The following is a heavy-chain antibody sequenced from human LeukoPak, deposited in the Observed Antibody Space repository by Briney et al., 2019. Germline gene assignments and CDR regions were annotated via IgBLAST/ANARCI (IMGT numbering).Heavy chain of an antibody. CDR3: ARGQWWELQVY. D-gene: IGHD1-26*01. CDR1: GGTFSSYA. CDR2: IIPILGIA. V-gene: IGHV1-69*04. J-gene: IGHJ4*02. Sequence: GASVKVSCKASGGTFSSYAISWVRQAPGQGLEWMGRIIPILGIANYAQKFQGRVTITADKSTSTAYMELSSLRSEDTAVYYCARGQWWELQVYWGQGTLVTVSS.